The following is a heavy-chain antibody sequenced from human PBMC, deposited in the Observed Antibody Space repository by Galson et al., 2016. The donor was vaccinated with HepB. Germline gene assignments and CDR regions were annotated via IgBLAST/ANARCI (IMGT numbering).Heavy chain of an antibody. CDR1: GYTFTGHY. CDR3: ARGIVGASTRSFDI. CDR2: IDPSSGDT. V-gene: IGHV1-2*04. D-gene: IGHD1-26*01. Sequence: SVKVSCKASGYTFTGHYVHWVRQAPGQGLEWMGWIDPSSGDTNCAQKFQGWVTMTRDTSVSTAFMDLNSLKSDDAAMYYCARGIVGASTRSFDIWGHGTMVTGSS. J-gene: IGHJ3*02.